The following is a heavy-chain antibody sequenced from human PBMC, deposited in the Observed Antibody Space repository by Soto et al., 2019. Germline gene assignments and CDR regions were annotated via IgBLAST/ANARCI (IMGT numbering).Heavy chain of an antibody. CDR1: GGSISSYY. CDR2: IYYSGSN. J-gene: IGHJ4*02. V-gene: IGHV4-59*08. D-gene: IGHD5-18*01. CDR3: GRRGYSKAGFDY. Sequence: QVQLQESGPGLVKPSETLSLTCTVSGGSISSYYWSWIRHPPGKGLEWIGYIYYSGSNNYNPSLKNRDTKSVDTSKNKVYLKLSAVTAADTDVYYCGRRGYSKAGFDYWGQGTLVTVSS.